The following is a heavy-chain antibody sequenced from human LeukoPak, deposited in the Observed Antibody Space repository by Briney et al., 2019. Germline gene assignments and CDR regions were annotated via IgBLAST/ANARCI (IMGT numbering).Heavy chain of an antibody. CDR2: IYYSGST. CDR1: GGSISSGGYY. V-gene: IGHV4-31*11. CDR3: ARVYYDSSGYYPDNWFDP. J-gene: IGHJ5*02. D-gene: IGHD3-22*01. Sequence: PSETLSLTCAVSGGSISSGGYYWSWIRQHPGKGLEWIGYIYYSGSTYYNPSLKSRVTISVDTSKNQFSLKLSSVTAADTAVYYCARVYYDSSGYYPDNWFDPWGQGTLVTVSS.